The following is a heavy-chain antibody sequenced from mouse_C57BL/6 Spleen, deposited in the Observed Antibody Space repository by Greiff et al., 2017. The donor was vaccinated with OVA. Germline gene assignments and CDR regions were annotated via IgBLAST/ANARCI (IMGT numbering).Heavy chain of an antibody. V-gene: IGHV1-7*01. D-gene: IGHD2-1*01. CDR2: INPSSGYT. Sequence: QVQLQQSGAELAKPGASVKLSCKASGYTFTSYWMHWVKQRPGQGLEWIGYINPSSGYTKYNQKFKDKATLTADKSSSTAYMQLSSLTYEDSAVYYCARERNGNYDAMDYWGQGTSVTVSS. CDR1: GYTFTSYW. J-gene: IGHJ4*01. CDR3: ARERNGNYDAMDY.